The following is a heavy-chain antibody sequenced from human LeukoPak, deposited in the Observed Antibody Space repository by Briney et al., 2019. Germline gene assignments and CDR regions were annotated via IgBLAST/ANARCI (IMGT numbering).Heavy chain of an antibody. D-gene: IGHD3-16*01. J-gene: IGHJ4*02. Sequence: SETLSLTCTVSGGSISSYYWSWIRQPPGKGLEWIGSIYHSGSTNYNPSLKSRVTISVDTSKNQFSLKLSSVTAADTAVYYCARVGREGGFDYWGQGTLVTVSS. CDR3: ARVGREGGFDY. V-gene: IGHV4-59*12. CDR1: GGSISSYY. CDR2: IYHSGST.